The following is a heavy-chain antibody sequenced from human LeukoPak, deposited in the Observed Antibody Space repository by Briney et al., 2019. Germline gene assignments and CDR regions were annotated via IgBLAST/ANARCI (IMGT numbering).Heavy chain of an antibody. J-gene: IGHJ4*02. CDR3: ARVIPLSIAVAGTCYFDY. D-gene: IGHD6-19*01. V-gene: IGHV1-18*01. Sequence: SVKVSCKASGYTFTSYGISWVRQAPGQGLEWMGWISAYNGNTNYAQKLQGRVTMTTDTSTSTAYMELRSLRSDDTAVYYCARVIPLSIAVAGTCYFDYWGQGTLVTVSS. CDR1: GYTFTSYG. CDR2: ISAYNGNT.